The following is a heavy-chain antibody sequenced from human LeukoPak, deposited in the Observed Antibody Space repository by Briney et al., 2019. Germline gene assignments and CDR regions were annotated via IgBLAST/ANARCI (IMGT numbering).Heavy chain of an antibody. CDR1: GFTFSSYA. Sequence: HPGGSLRLSCAASGFTFSSYAMSWVRQAPGKGLEWVSAISGSGGSTYYADSVKGRFTISRDNSKNTLYLQMNSLRAEDTAVYYCAKDNTRWTSFYYGMDVWGQGTTVTVSS. CDR3: AKDNTRWTSFYYGMDV. V-gene: IGHV3-23*01. J-gene: IGHJ6*02. CDR2: ISGSGGST. D-gene: IGHD3/OR15-3a*01.